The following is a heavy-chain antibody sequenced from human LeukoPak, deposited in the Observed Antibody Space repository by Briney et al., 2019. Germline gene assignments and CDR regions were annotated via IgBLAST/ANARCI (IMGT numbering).Heavy chain of an antibody. Sequence: GGPLRLSCAASGFTFSNCNMNWVRQAPGKGLEWVSSISTSSSYIYYADSVKGRFTISRDNAKNSPYLQMNSLRAEDTAVYYCAELGITIIGGVWGKGTTVTISS. CDR2: ISTSSSYI. CDR3: AELGITIIGGV. D-gene: IGHD3-10*02. CDR1: GFTFSNCN. V-gene: IGHV3-21*01. J-gene: IGHJ6*04.